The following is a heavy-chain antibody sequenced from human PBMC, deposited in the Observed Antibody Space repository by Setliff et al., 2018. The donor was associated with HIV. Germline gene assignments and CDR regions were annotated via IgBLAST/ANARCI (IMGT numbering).Heavy chain of an antibody. CDR1: GFIFSAQY. V-gene: IGHV3-7*01. CDR3: ARDQLGTPGYDVFDI. J-gene: IGHJ3*02. Sequence: GESLKISCEGSGFIFSAQYMTWVRQAPGKGLEWVANIQQEGRVKNYVDSVKGRFTISRDNAKNSLYLQMNSLTAEDTGVYYCARDQLGTPGYDVFDIWGRGTMVTVSS. CDR2: IQQEGRVK. D-gene: IGHD3-9*01.